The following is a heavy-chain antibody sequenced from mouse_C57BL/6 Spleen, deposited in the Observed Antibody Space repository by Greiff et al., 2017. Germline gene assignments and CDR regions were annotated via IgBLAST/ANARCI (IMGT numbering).Heavy chain of an antibody. D-gene: IGHD1-1*01. CDR1: GYTFTSYW. J-gene: IGHJ1*03. CDR3: AREGDYYYGSSYGWYFDV. Sequence: VQLQQPGAELVKPGASVKLSCKASGYTFTSYWMHWVKQRPGRGLEWIGRIDPNSGGTKYNEKFKSKATLTVDKPSSTAYMQLSSLTSEDSAVYYCAREGDYYYGSSYGWYFDVWGTGTTVTVSS. CDR2: IDPNSGGT. V-gene: IGHV1-72*01.